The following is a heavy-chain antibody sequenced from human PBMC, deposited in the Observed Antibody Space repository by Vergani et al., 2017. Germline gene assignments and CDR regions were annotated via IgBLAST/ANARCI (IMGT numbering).Heavy chain of an antibody. V-gene: IGHV4-31*03. D-gene: IGHD6-13*01. CDR3: ARHVRIAAAGTGHQNWFDP. J-gene: IGHJ5*02. Sequence: QVQLQESGPGLVKPSQTLSLTCTVSGGSISSGGYYWSWIRQHPGKGLEWIGYIYYSGSTYYNPSLKSRVTISVDTSKNQFSLKLSSVTAADTAVYYCARHVRIAAAGTGHQNWFDPWGQGTLVTVSS. CDR1: GGSISSGGYY. CDR2: IYYSGST.